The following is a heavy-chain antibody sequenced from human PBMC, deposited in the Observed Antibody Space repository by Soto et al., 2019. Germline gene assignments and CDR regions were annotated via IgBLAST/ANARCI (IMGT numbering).Heavy chain of an antibody. CDR3: AREDCSSTSCYSHGMDV. V-gene: IGHV1-18*01. J-gene: IGHJ6*02. CDR2: ISAYNGNT. Sequence: ASVKVSCKASGYTFTSYGISGVRQAPGQGLEWMGWISAYNGNTNYAQKLQGRVTMTTDTSTSTAYMELRSLRSDDTAVYYCAREDCSSTSCYSHGMDVWGQGTTVTVSS. D-gene: IGHD2-2*01. CDR1: GYTFTSYG.